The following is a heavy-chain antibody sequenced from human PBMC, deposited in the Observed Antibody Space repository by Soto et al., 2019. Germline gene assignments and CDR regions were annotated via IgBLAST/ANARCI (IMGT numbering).Heavy chain of an antibody. Sequence: ASVKVSCKASGYTFISYGISWVRQAPGQGLEWMGWISAYNGNTNYAQKLQGRVTMTTDTSTSTAYMELRSLRSDDTAVYYCARSLMITFGGVIAVDYWGQGTLVTVSS. J-gene: IGHJ4*02. D-gene: IGHD3-16*02. V-gene: IGHV1-18*01. CDR1: GYTFISYG. CDR2: ISAYNGNT. CDR3: ARSLMITFGGVIAVDY.